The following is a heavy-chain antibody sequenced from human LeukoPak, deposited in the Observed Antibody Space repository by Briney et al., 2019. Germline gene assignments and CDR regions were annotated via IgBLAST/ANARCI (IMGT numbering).Heavy chain of an antibody. V-gene: IGHV3-53*01. CDR1: GFTVSSNY. Sequence: PGGSLKLSCAASGFTVSSNYMSWVRQAPGKGLEWVSVIYIGGSTYYADSVKGRFTISRDNSKNTLYLQMNSLRAEDTAVYYCARDQVYYDSSGYSTDAFDIWGQGTMVTVSS. J-gene: IGHJ3*02. CDR3: ARDQVYYDSSGYSTDAFDI. D-gene: IGHD3-22*01. CDR2: IYIGGST.